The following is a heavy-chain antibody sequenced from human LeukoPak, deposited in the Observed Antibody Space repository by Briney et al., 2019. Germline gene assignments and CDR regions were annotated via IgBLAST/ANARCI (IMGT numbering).Heavy chain of an antibody. V-gene: IGHV1-46*01. Sequence: ASVTVSCKASGYTFTSYYMHWVRQAPGQGLEWMGIINPSGGSTSYAQKFQGRVTMTRDTSTSTVYMELSSLRSEDTAVYYCARAPRTTDFDYWGQGTLVTVSS. J-gene: IGHJ4*02. CDR3: ARAPRTTDFDY. CDR1: GYTFTSYY. CDR2: INPSGGST. D-gene: IGHD1-1*01.